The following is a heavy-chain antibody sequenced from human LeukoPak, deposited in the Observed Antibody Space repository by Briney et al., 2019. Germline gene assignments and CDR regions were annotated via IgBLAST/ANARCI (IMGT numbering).Heavy chain of an antibody. Sequence: SETLSLTCTVSGDSFSYFYWSWIRQPPGKGLEWIGYIYNSGSTNYNPSLKSRVTISLDTSKNQFSLKLSSVTAADTAVYYCARVSSTNYYDNRGWFDPWGQGTLVTVSS. J-gene: IGHJ5*02. D-gene: IGHD3-22*01. CDR2: IYNSGST. CDR1: GDSFSYFY. CDR3: ARVSSTNYYDNRGWFDP. V-gene: IGHV4-59*01.